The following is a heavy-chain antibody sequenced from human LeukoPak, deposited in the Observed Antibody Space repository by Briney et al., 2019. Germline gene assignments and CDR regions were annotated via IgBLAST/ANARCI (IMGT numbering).Heavy chain of an antibody. J-gene: IGHJ4*02. D-gene: IGHD6-13*01. Sequence: GGSLRLSCAASGFTFDDYAMNWVRQAPGKGLEWVSSISSSSSYIYYADSVKGRFTISRDNAKKSMYLQMNSLRAEDTAVYYCARAALRTPYTNSWFDNGFDYWGQGTLVTVSS. CDR1: GFTFDDYA. CDR3: ARAALRTPYTNSWFDNGFDY. CDR2: ISSSSSYI. V-gene: IGHV3-21*01.